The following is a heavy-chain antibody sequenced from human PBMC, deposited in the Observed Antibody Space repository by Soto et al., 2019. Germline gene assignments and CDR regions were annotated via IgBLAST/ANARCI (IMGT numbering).Heavy chain of an antibody. Sequence: SETLSLTFAGSGGSISSSNWWSWLRQPPGKGMEWIGEIYHRGSTNYNPTLKSRGTISVDKSKKQLTQKLSFLTAADTALYYCARSYDILTGYLYYYYYGMDVWGQGTTVT. D-gene: IGHD3-9*01. J-gene: IGHJ6*02. V-gene: IGHV4-4*02. CDR3: ARSYDILTGYLYYYYYGMDV. CDR2: IYHRGST. CDR1: GGSISSSNW.